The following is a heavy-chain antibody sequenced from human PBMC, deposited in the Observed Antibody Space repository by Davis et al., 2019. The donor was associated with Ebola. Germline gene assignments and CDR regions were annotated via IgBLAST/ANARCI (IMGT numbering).Heavy chain of an antibody. CDR2: INPNNGDT. CDR1: GYTFTGYY. V-gene: IGHV1-2*02. CDR3: ARASPPEYNVWSRNPHYHYFTMDV. J-gene: IGHJ6*02. D-gene: IGHD2-8*01. Sequence: ASVKVSCKASGYTFTGYYIHWVRQAPGQGLEWMGWINPNNGDTKLAQRFQGRVTMTRDTSIGTAYMELSRLRSDDTAVFLCARASPPEYNVWSRNPHYHYFTMDVWGQGTTVTASS.